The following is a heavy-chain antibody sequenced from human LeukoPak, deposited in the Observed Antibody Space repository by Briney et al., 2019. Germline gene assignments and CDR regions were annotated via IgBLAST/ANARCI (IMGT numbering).Heavy chain of an antibody. V-gene: IGHV3-74*01. D-gene: IGHD1-26*01. J-gene: IGHJ3*02. CDR3: ARVEVGASRAFDI. Sequence: PGGSLRLSCAASGFTFSSYWMHWVRQGPGKGLVWVSRINSDGSRTTYADSVKGRFTISRDNAKNTLYLQMNSLRVEDTAVYYCARVEVGASRAFDIWGQGTMVTVSS. CDR1: GFTFSSYW. CDR2: INSDGSRT.